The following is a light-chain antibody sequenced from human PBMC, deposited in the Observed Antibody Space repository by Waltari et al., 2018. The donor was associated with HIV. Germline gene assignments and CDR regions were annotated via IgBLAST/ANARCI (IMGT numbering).Light chain of an antibody. CDR1: HTINKW. CDR3: QQYDNLPS. CDR2: KAS. J-gene: IGKJ5*01. Sequence: DILLTQSPPTLPAFVGDRVTITCRASHTINKWLAWYQQRPGDPPKLLITKASTVEVGVPTRFRGRGSETEFTLTIDTLQPDDFAVYYCQQYDNLPSFGQGTRLE. V-gene: IGKV1-5*03.